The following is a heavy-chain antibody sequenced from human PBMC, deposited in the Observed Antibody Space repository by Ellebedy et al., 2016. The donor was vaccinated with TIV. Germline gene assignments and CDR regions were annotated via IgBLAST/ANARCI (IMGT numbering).Heavy chain of an antibody. D-gene: IGHD2-15*01. CDR1: GFTVSSHC. J-gene: IGHJ6*02. CDR2: IRQDGSDK. CDR3: ARGHCSGSSCLYYYYGMDV. Sequence: GGSLRLSCAASGFTVSSHCMSWVRQAPGKGLEWVANIRQDGSDKDYVDSVKGRFTISRDNAKNSLYLQMNSLRAEDTAVYYCARGHCSGSSCLYYYYGMDVWGQGTTVTVAS. V-gene: IGHV3-7*03.